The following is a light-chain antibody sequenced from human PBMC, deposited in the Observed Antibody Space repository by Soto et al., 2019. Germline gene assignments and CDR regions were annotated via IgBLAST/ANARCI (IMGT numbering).Light chain of an antibody. J-gene: IGKJ2*01. CDR2: KAS. Sequence: IQMTQSPSTLSASVGDRVTITCRASQGVGDWLAWYQQKPGKAPKVLIYKASTLHSGVPSRFSGSGSGTEFTLTISSLQPDDFATYSCQQYDSYSTFGQGTKLEIK. CDR3: QQYDSYST. CDR1: QGVGDW. V-gene: IGKV1-5*03.